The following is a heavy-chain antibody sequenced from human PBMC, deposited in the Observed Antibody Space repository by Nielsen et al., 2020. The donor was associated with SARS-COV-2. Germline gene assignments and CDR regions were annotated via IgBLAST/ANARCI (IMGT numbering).Heavy chain of an antibody. D-gene: IGHD6-19*01. Sequence: GESLKISCAASGFTFSDYYMSWIRQAPGKGLEWVSYISSSSGSTIYYADSVKGRFTISRDNAKNSLYLQMNSLRAEDTAVYYCARGGVAGSFDYWGQGTLVTVSS. CDR1: GFTFSDYY. J-gene: IGHJ4*02. CDR2: ISSSSGSTI. V-gene: IGHV3-11*04. CDR3: ARGGVAGSFDY.